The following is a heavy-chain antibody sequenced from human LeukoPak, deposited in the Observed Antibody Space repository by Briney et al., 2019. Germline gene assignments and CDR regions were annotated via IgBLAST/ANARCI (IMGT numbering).Heavy chain of an antibody. V-gene: IGHV3-53*01. Sequence: GGSLRLSCAASGFTFDDYTMHWVRQAPGKGLEWVSVIYSGGSTYYADSVKGRLTISRDNSKNTLYLQMNSLRAEDTAVYYCARLDDSSGYYPPYWYFDLWGRGTLVTVSS. CDR3: ARLDDSSGYYPPYWYFDL. J-gene: IGHJ2*01. CDR1: GFTFDDYT. CDR2: IYSGGST. D-gene: IGHD3-22*01.